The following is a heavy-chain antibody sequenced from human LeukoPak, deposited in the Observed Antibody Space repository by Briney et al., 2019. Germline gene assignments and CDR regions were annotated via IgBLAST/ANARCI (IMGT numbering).Heavy chain of an antibody. Sequence: GASVKVSCKASGYTFTGYYMHWVRQAPGQGLEWMGWINPNSGGTNYAQKFQGRVTMTRDTSISTAYMELSRLRSDDTAVYYCARVSETWFGGWDLFDYWGQGTLVTVSS. V-gene: IGHV1-2*02. CDR2: INPNSGGT. J-gene: IGHJ4*02. CDR3: ARVSETWFGGWDLFDY. D-gene: IGHD3-10*01. CDR1: GYTFTGYY.